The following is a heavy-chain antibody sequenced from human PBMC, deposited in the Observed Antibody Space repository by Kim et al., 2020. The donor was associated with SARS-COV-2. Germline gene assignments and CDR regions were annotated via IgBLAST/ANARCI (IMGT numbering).Heavy chain of an antibody. CDR3: ARDRQLDFWGYSSGWYDY. D-gene: IGHD6-19*01. J-gene: IGHJ4*02. V-gene: IGHV1-3*01. Sequence: ASVKVSCKSSGYTFTSYAMHWVRQAPGQRLEWMGWINAGNGNTKYSQKFQGRVTITRDTSASTAYMELSSLRSEDTAVYYCARDRQLDFWGYSSGWYDYWGQGTLVTVSS. CDR1: GYTFTSYA. CDR2: INAGNGNT.